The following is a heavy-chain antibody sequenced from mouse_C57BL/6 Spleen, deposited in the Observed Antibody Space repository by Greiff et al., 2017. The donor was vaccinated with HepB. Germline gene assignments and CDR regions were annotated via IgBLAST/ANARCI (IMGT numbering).Heavy chain of an antibody. D-gene: IGHD2-5*01. CDR2: IYPGDGDT. CDR1: GYAFSSSW. CDR3: ARGSNYVGNYFDY. V-gene: IGHV1-82*01. Sequence: VQLQQSGPELVKPGASVKISCKASGYAFSSSWMNWVKQRPGKGLEWIGRIYPGDGDTNYSGKFKGKATLTADKSSSTAYMQLSSLTSEDSAVYFCARGSNYVGNYFDYWGQGTTLTVSS. J-gene: IGHJ2*01.